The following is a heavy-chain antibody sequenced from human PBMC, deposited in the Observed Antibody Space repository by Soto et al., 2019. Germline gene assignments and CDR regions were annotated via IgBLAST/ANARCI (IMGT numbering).Heavy chain of an antibody. Sequence: QVQLVQSGAEVKKPGSSVKVSCKASGGTFSSYAISWVRQAPGQGLEWMGGIIPIFGTANYAQKFQGRVTITADESRRTGDVELSSLRSEDTAVYYCARDEGAAAGDNWFDPWGQGTLVTVSS. D-gene: IGHD6-13*01. V-gene: IGHV1-69*12. CDR3: ARDEGAAAGDNWFDP. CDR1: GGTFSSYA. CDR2: IIPIFGTA. J-gene: IGHJ5*02.